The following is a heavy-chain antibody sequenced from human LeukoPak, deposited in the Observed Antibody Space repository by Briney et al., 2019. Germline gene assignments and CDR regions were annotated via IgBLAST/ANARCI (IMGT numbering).Heavy chain of an antibody. CDR3: ARMKVIKGASLDY. J-gene: IGHJ4*02. Sequence: PGGSLRLSCAASGFSFSKYAMHRVRQAPGKGLEWVAVISFDETKKYYADSVKGRFTISRDNSNNTLFLQMNSVKTEDTAVYFCARMKVIKGASLDYWGQGSLVTVFS. V-gene: IGHV3-30-3*01. D-gene: IGHD2-21*01. CDR2: ISFDETKK. CDR1: GFSFSKYA.